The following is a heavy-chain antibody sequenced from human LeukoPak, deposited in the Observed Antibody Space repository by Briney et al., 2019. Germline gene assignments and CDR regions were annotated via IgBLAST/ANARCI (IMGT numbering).Heavy chain of an antibody. Sequence: GGSLRLSCAASGFTFSSYGMHWVRQAPGKGLEWVAFIRYDGNSEFYVDSVKGRFTISRDNSKNTLYLQMNSLRAEDTAVYYCAKDRQTVVTSAGGGPDYWGQGTLVTVSS. CDR1: GFTFSSYG. D-gene: IGHD4-23*01. V-gene: IGHV3-30*02. CDR2: IRYDGNSE. J-gene: IGHJ4*02. CDR3: AKDRQTVVTSAGGGPDY.